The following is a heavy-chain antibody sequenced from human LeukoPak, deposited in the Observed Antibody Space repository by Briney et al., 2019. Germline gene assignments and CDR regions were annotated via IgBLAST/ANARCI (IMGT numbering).Heavy chain of an antibody. J-gene: IGHJ6*03. V-gene: IGHV3-7*01. CDR2: IKQDGSEK. CDR1: GFTLSSYW. D-gene: IGHD3-10*01. Sequence: PGGSLRLSCAASGFTLSSYWMSWVRQAPGKGLEWVANIKQDGSEKYYVDSVKGRFTISRDNAKNSLYLQMNSLRAEDTAVYYCARGFGELNSYYYMDVWGKGTTVTVSS. CDR3: ARGFGELNSYYYMDV.